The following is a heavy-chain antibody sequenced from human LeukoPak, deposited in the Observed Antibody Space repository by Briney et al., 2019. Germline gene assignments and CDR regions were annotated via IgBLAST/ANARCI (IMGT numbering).Heavy chain of an antibody. Sequence: GGSLRLSCAASGFTFSNAWMSWVRQAPGKGLEWVGRIKSKTDGGTTDYAAPVKGRFTISRDDSKNTLYLQMNSLKTEDTAVYYCTTDQRAYYDILTGYYTQSPNFDYWGQGTLFTVSS. J-gene: IGHJ4*02. CDR3: TTDQRAYYDILTGYYTQSPNFDY. CDR2: IKSKTDGGTT. CDR1: GFTFSNAW. D-gene: IGHD3-9*01. V-gene: IGHV3-15*01.